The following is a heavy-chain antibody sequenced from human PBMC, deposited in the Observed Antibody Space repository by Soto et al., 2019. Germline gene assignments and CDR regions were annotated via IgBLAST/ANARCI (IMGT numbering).Heavy chain of an antibody. CDR1: GYTFTSYG. V-gene: IGHV1-18*01. Sequence: QVQLVQSGAEVKKPGASVKVSCKASGYTFTSYGISWVRQAPGQGLEWMGWISAYNGNTNYAQKFQGRVTMTTDTSTSTAYMELRSLRSDDTAVYYCARGGKYCTNVVCSFYGMDVWCQGTTVTVSS. J-gene: IGHJ6*02. CDR3: ARGGKYCTNVVCSFYGMDV. CDR2: ISAYNGNT. D-gene: IGHD2-8*01.